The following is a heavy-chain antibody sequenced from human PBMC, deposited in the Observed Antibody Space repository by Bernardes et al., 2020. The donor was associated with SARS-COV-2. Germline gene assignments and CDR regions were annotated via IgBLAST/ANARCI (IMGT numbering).Heavy chain of an antibody. J-gene: IGHJ3*02. CDR2: ISAYNGNT. Sequence: ASMKVSCKASGYTFTSYGISWVRQAPGQGLEWMGWISAYNGNTNYAQKLQGRVTMTTDTSTSTAYMELRSLRSDDTAVYYCARDTSMIVVVAGAFDIWGQGTMVTVSS. D-gene: IGHD3-22*01. CDR3: ARDTSMIVVVAGAFDI. V-gene: IGHV1-18*01. CDR1: GYTFTSYG.